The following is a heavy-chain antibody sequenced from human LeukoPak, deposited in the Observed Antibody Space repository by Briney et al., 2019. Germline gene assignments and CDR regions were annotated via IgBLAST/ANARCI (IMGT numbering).Heavy chain of an antibody. Sequence: GSLRLSCAASGFTFSSYAMSWVRPAPGKGLEGVSAISGSGGSTYYADSVKGRFTISRDNSKNTLYLQMNSLRAEDTAVYYCAKFSSQLHFDYWGQGTLVTVSS. V-gene: IGHV3-23*01. CDR3: AKFSSQLHFDY. J-gene: IGHJ4*02. D-gene: IGHD2-2*01. CDR2: ISGSGGST. CDR1: GFTFSSYA.